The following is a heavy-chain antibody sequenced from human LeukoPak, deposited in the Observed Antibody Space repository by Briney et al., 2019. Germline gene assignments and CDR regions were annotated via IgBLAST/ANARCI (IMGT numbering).Heavy chain of an antibody. CDR1: GYTFTGYY. J-gene: IGHJ5*01. Sequence: ASVKVSCKASGYTFTGYYMHWVRQAPGQGLVWMGWINPNSGGTNYAQKFQGRVTMTRDTSISTAYMELSRLRSDDTAVYYCARVCSGGSCLDSWGQGTLVTVSS. D-gene: IGHD2-15*01. V-gene: IGHV1-2*02. CDR2: INPNSGGT. CDR3: ARVCSGGSCLDS.